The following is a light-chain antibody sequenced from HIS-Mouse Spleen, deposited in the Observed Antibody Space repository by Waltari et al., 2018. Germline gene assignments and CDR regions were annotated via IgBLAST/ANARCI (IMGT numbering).Light chain of an antibody. CDR1: SGINVGTSR. Sequence: QAVLTQPSSLSASPGASASLTCTLRSGINVGTSRTSLYQHKPGSPPQYPLRYKSDSDKQQGSGVPSRFSGSKDASANAGILLISGLQSEDEADYYCMIWHSSAWVFGGGTKLTVL. CDR3: MIWHSSAWV. V-gene: IGLV5-45*02. CDR2: YKSDSDK. J-gene: IGLJ3*02.